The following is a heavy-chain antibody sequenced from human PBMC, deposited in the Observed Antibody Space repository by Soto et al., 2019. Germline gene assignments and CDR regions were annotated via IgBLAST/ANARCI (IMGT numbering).Heavy chain of an antibody. J-gene: IGHJ5*02. D-gene: IGHD2-21*01. CDR1: GATLNSGNYY. Sequence: SETLSLTCSVSGATLNSGNYYWSWIRQVPGKGLEWIGHIYVTGAVDYNPSLRDRITISQDTSERQFSLNLRLVTAADTAVYYCARLRIATNNYKWFDPWGQGTLVTVSS. CDR3: ARLRIATNNYKWFDP. CDR2: IYVTGAV. V-gene: IGHV4-31*03.